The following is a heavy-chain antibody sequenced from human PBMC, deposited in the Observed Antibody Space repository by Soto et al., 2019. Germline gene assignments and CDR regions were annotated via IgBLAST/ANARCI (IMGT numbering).Heavy chain of an antibody. CDR3: AKDVSVAAADYYFDY. CDR2: MSDGGSNK. D-gene: IGHD6-13*01. CDR1: GFTFSTYG. J-gene: IGHJ4*02. Sequence: PGGSLRLSCGASGFTFSTYGMHWVRQAPGKGLEWVAVMSDGGSNKYYADSVKGRFIISRDNSKNTLYLQMNSLGAEDTAVYYCAKDVSVAAADYYFDYWGQGTLVTVSS. V-gene: IGHV3-30*18.